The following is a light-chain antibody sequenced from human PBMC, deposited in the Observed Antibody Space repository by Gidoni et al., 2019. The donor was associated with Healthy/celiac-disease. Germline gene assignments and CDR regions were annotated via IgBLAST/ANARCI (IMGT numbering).Light chain of an antibody. Sequence: DIVLTQSPGTLSLSPGERATLSCRASQSVSSSYLAWYQQKPGQAPRLLIYGASSRATGIPDSVSGSGSGTDFNLTISRLEPEDFAGYYCQQYGSSPWTFGQGTKVEIK. V-gene: IGKV3-20*01. CDR1: QSVSSSY. J-gene: IGKJ1*01. CDR3: QQYGSSPWT. CDR2: GAS.